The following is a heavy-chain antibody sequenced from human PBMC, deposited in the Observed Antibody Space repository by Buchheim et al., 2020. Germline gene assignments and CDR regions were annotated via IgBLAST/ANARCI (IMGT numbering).Heavy chain of an antibody. CDR1: GFIFSTYA. D-gene: IGHD1-26*01. J-gene: IGHJ4*02. CDR3: VRDEVGINDFDL. V-gene: IGHV3-48*01. Sequence: EVQLVESGGGLVQPGGSLRLSCAASGFIFSTYAMNWVRQAPGKGLEWVPHIGTSTRDIYYADAVKGRFTISRDNADNSLYLQMNSLRAEDTAVYYCVRDEVGINDFDLWGQGTL. CDR2: IGTSTRDI.